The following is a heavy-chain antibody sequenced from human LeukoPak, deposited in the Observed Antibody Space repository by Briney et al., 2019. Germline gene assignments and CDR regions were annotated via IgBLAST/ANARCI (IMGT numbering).Heavy chain of an antibody. J-gene: IGHJ4*02. CDR3: ASSKAARPIDY. CDR1: GYTFTDYY. V-gene: IGHV1-2*02. CDR2: INPDSGGP. Sequence: RASVKVSCKASGYTFTDYYMHWVRQAPGQGFEWMGWINPDSGGPNYAQKFQGRVTMTRDTSISTAYMELSRLRSDDTAVYYCASSKAARPIDYWGQGTLVTVSS. D-gene: IGHD6-6*01.